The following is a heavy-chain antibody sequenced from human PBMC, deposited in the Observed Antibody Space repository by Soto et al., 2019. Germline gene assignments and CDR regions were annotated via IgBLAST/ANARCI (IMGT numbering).Heavy chain of an antibody. D-gene: IGHD2-2*01. Sequence: GGSLRLSCAASGFTCSSYGMHWVGQAPGKGLEWVAVIWYDGSNKYYADSVKGRFTISRDNSKNTLYLQMNSLRAEDTAVYYCARVGVLGYCSSTSCPYVLAVWAQGTTDPGSS. CDR1: GFTCSSYG. CDR2: IWYDGSNK. V-gene: IGHV3-33*01. J-gene: IGHJ6*02. CDR3: ARVGVLGYCSSTSCPYVLAV.